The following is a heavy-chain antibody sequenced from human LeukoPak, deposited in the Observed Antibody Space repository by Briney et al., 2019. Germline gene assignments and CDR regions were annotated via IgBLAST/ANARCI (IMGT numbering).Heavy chain of an antibody. J-gene: IGHJ6*03. CDR1: GFTVSSNP. CDR3: ARQLWQGVYYYMDV. CDR2: IYSDNT. Sequence: GGSLRLSCTVSGFTVSSNPMSWVRQAPGKGLEWVSFIYSDNTHYSDSVKGRFTISRDNSKNTLYLQMNSLRAEDTAVYYCARQLWQGVYYYMDVWGKGTTVTISS. D-gene: IGHD5-18*01. V-gene: IGHV3-53*01.